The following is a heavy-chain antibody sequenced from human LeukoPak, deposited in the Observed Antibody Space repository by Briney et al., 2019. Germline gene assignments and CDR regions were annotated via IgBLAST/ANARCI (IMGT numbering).Heavy chain of an antibody. CDR2: INGGGSST. J-gene: IGHJ2*01. Sequence: PGGSLRLSCAASGFTFSSYWMHWVRQAPGKGLVWVSRINGGGSSTAYADSVKGRFTISRDNAKNTLYLQMNSLTAEDTAVYYCARGPPWYFDLWGRGTLVTVSS. V-gene: IGHV3-74*01. D-gene: IGHD6-25*01. CDR3: ARGPPWYFDL. CDR1: GFTFSSYW.